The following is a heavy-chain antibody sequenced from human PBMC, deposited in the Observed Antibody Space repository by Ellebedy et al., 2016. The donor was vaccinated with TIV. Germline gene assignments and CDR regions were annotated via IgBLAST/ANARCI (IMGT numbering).Heavy chain of an antibody. CDR2: INHSGST. Sequence: SETLSLXXTVSGGSISSGGYYWSWIRQPPGKGLEWIGEINHSGSTNYNPSLKSRVTISVDTSKNQFSLKMSSVTAADTAVYYCARDPYSYGQFDYWGQGTLVTVSS. D-gene: IGHD5-18*01. J-gene: IGHJ4*02. V-gene: IGHV4-61*08. CDR3: ARDPYSYGQFDY. CDR1: GGSISSGGYY.